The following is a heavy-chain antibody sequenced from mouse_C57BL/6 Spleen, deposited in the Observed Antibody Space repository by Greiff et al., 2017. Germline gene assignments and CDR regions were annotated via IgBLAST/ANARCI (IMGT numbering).Heavy chain of an antibody. CDR2: ISSGGSYT. D-gene: IGHD2-3*01. CDR3: ARHYEGFAY. Sequence: EVHLVESGGDLVKPGGSLKLSCAASGFTFSSYGMSWVRQTPDKRLEWVATISSGGSYTYYPDSLKGRFPISRDNAKNTLYLQMSSLKSEDTAMYYCARHYEGFAYWGQGTLVTVSA. V-gene: IGHV5-6*01. CDR1: GFTFSSYG. J-gene: IGHJ3*01.